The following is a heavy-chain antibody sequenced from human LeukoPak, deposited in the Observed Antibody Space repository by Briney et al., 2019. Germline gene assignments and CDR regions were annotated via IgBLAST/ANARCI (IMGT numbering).Heavy chain of an antibody. CDR3: ARDLKDDGFGAEGSLDF. D-gene: IGHD3-10*01. Sequence: ASVTVSCKTFGYTFTSNYMQWVRQAPGQGLEWVGWINPNNGGTYYAERFQGRVTMTRDTSAYTVYMELDRLRHDDTAVYFCARDLKDDGFGAEGSLDFWGQGTLVTVSS. CDR1: GYTFTSNY. V-gene: IGHV1-2*02. J-gene: IGHJ4*02. CDR2: INPNNGGT.